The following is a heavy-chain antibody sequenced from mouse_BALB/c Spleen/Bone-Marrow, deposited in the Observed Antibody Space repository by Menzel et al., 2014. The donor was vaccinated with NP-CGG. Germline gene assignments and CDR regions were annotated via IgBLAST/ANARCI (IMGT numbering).Heavy chain of an antibody. CDR2: ILPGSGGT. J-gene: IGHJ4*01. D-gene: IGHD1-1*01. CDR1: GYTFSNYW. Sequence: VHLEESGAELMKPGASVKISCKATGYTFSNYWIEWVKQRPGHGLEWIGEILPGSGGTNYNDKFKVKATFTADKSSNTAYMQLSSLTSEDSAVYYCARNWPYYYGSGGGAIDYWGQGTSVTVSS. CDR3: ARNWPYYYGSGGGAIDY. V-gene: IGHV1-9*01.